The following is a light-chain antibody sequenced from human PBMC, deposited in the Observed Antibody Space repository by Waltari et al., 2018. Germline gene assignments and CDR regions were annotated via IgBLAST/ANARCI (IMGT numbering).Light chain of an antibody. Sequence: QSALTQPRPVSGSPGQSVIISCSGTSSAVGRYDHVSWYQQHPGKAPKLMIYDVNTRPSGVPDRFSGSKSGNTASLTISGLQADDEGDYYCSSYAGINGVFGGGTKVTVL. CDR3: SSYAGINGV. CDR2: DVN. V-gene: IGLV2-11*01. CDR1: SSAVGRYDH. J-gene: IGLJ2*01.